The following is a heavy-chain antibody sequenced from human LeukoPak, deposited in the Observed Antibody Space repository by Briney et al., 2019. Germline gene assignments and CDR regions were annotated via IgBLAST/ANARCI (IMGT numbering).Heavy chain of an antibody. CDR1: GYTFTSYD. Sequence: ASVKVSCKASGYTFTSYDINWVRQATGQGLEWMGWINPNSGGTNYAQKFQGRVTMTRDTSISTAYMELSRLRSEDTAVYYCVRIYYSNAFDIWGQGTMVTVSS. J-gene: IGHJ3*02. CDR2: INPNSGGT. CDR3: VRIYYSNAFDI. D-gene: IGHD4-11*01. V-gene: IGHV1-2*02.